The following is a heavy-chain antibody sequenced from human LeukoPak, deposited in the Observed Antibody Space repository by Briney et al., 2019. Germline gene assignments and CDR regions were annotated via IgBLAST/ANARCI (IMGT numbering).Heavy chain of an antibody. CDR1: GFTFDDYA. CDR2: ISWNSGSI. J-gene: IGHJ4*02. Sequence: PGGSLRLSCAASGFTFDDYAMHWVRQAPGKGLEWVSGISWNSGSIGYADSVKGRFTISRDNAKNSLYLQMNSLRAEDTALYYCAKDGGLYSSSSGGFDYWGQGTLVTVSS. V-gene: IGHV3-9*01. CDR3: AKDGGLYSSSSGGFDY. D-gene: IGHD6-6*01.